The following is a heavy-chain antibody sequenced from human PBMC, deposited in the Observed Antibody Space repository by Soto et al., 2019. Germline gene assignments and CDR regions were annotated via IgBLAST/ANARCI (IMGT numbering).Heavy chain of an antibody. V-gene: IGHV3-48*03. D-gene: IGHD2-2*01. CDR1: GFMFRVYE. CDR2: ISSSGNNV. J-gene: IGHJ3*02. Sequence: EVKLVESGGGLVQPGGSLRLSCVASGFMFRVYEMNWVRQAPGKGLEWVSYISSSGNNVKYADSVRGRFTISRDNAKSSVYLQMNSLRAEDTAIYYCARDLVINAFDIWGQGTMVAVSS. CDR3: ARDLVINAFDI.